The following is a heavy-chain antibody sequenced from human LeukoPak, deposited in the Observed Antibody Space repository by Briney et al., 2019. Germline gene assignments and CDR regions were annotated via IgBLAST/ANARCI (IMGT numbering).Heavy chain of an antibody. CDR1: GFTFSSYS. Sequence: GGSLRLSCAASGFTFSSYSMNWVRQAPGKGLEWVSSISSSSSYIYYADSVKGRFTISRDNAKNSLYLQMNSLRAEDTAVYYCARGHYDSSGSWGCRGQGTLVTVSS. V-gene: IGHV3-21*01. D-gene: IGHD3-22*01. CDR2: ISSSSSYI. J-gene: IGHJ4*02. CDR3: ARGHYDSSGSWGC.